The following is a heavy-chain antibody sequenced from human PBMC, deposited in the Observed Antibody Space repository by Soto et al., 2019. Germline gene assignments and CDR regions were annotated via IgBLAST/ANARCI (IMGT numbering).Heavy chain of an antibody. CDR1: GGAFSSVD. Sequence: QVQLVQSGAEVKKPGSAVKVSCKASGGAFSSVDISWVRQAPGQGLDWMGGIIPLFGTTNYAEKFQGRGTITADASTSTAFLELSSLTSEDTAVYYCVRCLTEGYYGVEVWGQGTTVIVSS. CDR3: VRCLTEGYYGVEV. J-gene: IGHJ6*02. V-gene: IGHV1-69*01. D-gene: IGHD2-15*01. CDR2: IIPLFGTT.